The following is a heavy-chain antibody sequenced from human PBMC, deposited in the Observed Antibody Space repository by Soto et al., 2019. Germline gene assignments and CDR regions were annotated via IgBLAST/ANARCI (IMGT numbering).Heavy chain of an antibody. V-gene: IGHV3-66*01. CDR3: ARVQPSYGGYDFSYFDY. J-gene: IGHJ4*02. D-gene: IGHD4-17*01. CDR1: GFTVSSNY. CDR2: IYSGGST. Sequence: EVQLLESGGGLVQPGGSLRLSCAASGFTVSSNYMSWVRQAPGKGLEWVSVIYSGGSTYYADSVKGRCTISRDNSTNTLYLQMNSLSAADTAVYYCARVQPSYGGYDFSYFDYWGQGTLVTVSS.